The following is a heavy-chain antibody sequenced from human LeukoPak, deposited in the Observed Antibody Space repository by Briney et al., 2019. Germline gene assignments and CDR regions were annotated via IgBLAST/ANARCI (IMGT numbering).Heavy chain of an antibody. CDR2: MNPKTANT. D-gene: IGHD3-3*01. Sequence: GASVKVSCKVSGYTFTDCDINWLRQATGQGLEWMGWMNPKTANTGYAQKFQGRLTMTRDISINTAYMELSSLTSEDTAVYFCVRNYDYGSGYSPYWGQGTLVTVSS. CDR3: VRNYDYGSGYSPY. CDR1: GYTFTDCD. J-gene: IGHJ4*02. V-gene: IGHV1-8*01.